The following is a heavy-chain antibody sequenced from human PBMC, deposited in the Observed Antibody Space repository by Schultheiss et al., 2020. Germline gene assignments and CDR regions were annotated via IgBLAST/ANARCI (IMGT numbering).Heavy chain of an antibody. D-gene: IGHD1-7*01. CDR2: INPSGGT. CDR3: ARGQKWNCAF. CDR1: GYTFTSYD. V-gene: IGHV1-2*02. Sequence: ASVKVSCKASGYTFTSYDINWVRQATGQGPEWMGWINPSGGTNYAQKFQGRVTMTRDTSISTAYMELSRLRSDDTAVYYCARGQKWNCAFWGQGTLVTGSS. J-gene: IGHJ4*02.